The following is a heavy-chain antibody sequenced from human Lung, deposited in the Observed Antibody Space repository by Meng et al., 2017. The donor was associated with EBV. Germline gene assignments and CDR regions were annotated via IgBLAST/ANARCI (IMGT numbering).Heavy chain of an antibody. Sequence: QVQRQQPGPGRVKPPQTLSLTCVIPGDSVSSSSAAWTWIRQSPSRGLEWLGRTYYRSKWYNDYAVFVKSRITINPDTSKNQFSLQLNSVTPEDTAVYYCARGATSVFDLWGQAPWSPSPQ. CDR3: ARGATSVFDL. CDR1: GDSVSSSSAA. J-gene: IGHJ2*01. V-gene: IGHV6-1*01. CDR2: TYYRSKWYN.